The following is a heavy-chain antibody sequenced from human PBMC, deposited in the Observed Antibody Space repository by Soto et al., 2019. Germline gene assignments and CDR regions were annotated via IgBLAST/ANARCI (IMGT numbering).Heavy chain of an antibody. D-gene: IGHD1-26*01. V-gene: IGHV3-23*01. CDR1: GFIFENFV. CDR3: AKNQGVELVPLATVDWFDP. J-gene: IGHJ5*02. Sequence: PGGSRRLSCAASGFIFENFVMSWVRQAPGKGLEWISSISVSGFKKYYADSVKGRFTISRDNSKSTVYLELNNLSAEDTAVYHCAKNQGVELVPLATVDWFDPWGQGSVVTVSS. CDR2: ISVSGFKK.